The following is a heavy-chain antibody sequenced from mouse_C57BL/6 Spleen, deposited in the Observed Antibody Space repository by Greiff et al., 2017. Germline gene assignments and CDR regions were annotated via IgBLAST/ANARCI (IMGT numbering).Heavy chain of an antibody. CDR3: ARSPLLLWGYFDV. CDR1: GYTFTSYW. Sequence: VQLQQPGAELVKPGASVKLSCKASGYTFTSYWMHWVKQRPGRGLEWIGRIVPNSGGTKYNEKFKSKATLTVDKPSSTAYMQLSSLTSEDSAVYYGARSPLLLWGYFDVWGKGTTVTVSS. CDR2: IVPNSGGT. J-gene: IGHJ1*03. D-gene: IGHD1-1*02. V-gene: IGHV1-72*01.